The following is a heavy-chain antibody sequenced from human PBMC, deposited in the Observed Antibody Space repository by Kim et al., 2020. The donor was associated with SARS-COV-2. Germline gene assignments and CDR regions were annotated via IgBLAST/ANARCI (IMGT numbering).Heavy chain of an antibody. CDR1: GSTFRTYG. CDR2: IWYDGSHT. J-gene: IGHJ4*02. V-gene: IGHV3-33*01. CDR3: ASDARLDYNFWSGFRAGGLFDY. Sequence: GGSLRLSCEASGSTFRTYGMHWVRQAPGKGLESVAVIWYDGSHTYYADSVKGRFTISRDNSKNMLYLQMNSLRAEDTAVYYCASDARLDYNFWSGFRAGGLFDYWGQGTLAT. D-gene: IGHD3-3*01.